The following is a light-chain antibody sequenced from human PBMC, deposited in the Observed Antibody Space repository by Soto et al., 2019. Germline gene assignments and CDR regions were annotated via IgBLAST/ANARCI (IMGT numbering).Light chain of an antibody. J-gene: IGKJ1*01. CDR1: QSVSNNY. V-gene: IGKV3-20*01. CDR2: GAS. CDR3: QQNGSSGT. Sequence: EIVMTQSPATLSVSQGKRATLSGRDSQSVSNNYLAWYQQKPGQAPRVLIYGASNRATGIPDRFSGSGSGTDFTLTISRLEPEDFAVDYCQQNGSSGTFGPGTKVDIK.